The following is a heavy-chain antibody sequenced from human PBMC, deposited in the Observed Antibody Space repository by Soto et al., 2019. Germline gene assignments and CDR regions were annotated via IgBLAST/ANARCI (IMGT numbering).Heavy chain of an antibody. CDR2: IKHSGST. CDR3: AREYYDSSGYYVFDY. D-gene: IGHD3-22*01. CDR1: GGSCSGYY. Sequence: SETVSLTFGVYGGSCSGYYSSWILQPPGKGLEWIGEIKHSGSTNYNPSLKSRVTISVDTSKNQFSLKLSSVTAADTAVYYCAREYYDSSGYYVFDYWGQATLVTVSS. J-gene: IGHJ4*02. V-gene: IGHV4-34*01.